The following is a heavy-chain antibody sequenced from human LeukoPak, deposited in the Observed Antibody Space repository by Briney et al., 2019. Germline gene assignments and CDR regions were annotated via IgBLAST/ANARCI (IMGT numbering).Heavy chain of an antibody. D-gene: IGHD5-12*01. CDR1: GFTFSVSA. Sequence: GSLKLSCAASGFTFSVSAMYWVRQASGKGLEWIGSIYYSGSTYYNPSLKSRVTISVDTSKNQFSLKLSSVSAADTAVYYCARAVDVGYSGYDSLGQDYWGQGTLVTVSS. CDR2: IYYSGST. J-gene: IGHJ4*02. CDR3: ARAVDVGYSGYDSLGQDY. V-gene: IGHV4-38-2*01.